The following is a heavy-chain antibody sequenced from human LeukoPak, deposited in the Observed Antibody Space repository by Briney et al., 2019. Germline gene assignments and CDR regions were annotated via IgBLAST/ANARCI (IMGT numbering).Heavy chain of an antibody. V-gene: IGHV1-46*01. CDR3: ARRVTAYYDFWSGYSDD. Sequence: ASVKVSCKASGYTFTSYYMHWVRQAAGQGLDWMGIINPSGGSTSYAQKFQGRVTMTRDMSTSTVYMELSSLRSEDTAVYYCARRVTAYYDFWSGYSDDWGQGTLVTASS. CDR2: INPSGGST. J-gene: IGHJ4*02. CDR1: GYTFTSYY. D-gene: IGHD3-3*01.